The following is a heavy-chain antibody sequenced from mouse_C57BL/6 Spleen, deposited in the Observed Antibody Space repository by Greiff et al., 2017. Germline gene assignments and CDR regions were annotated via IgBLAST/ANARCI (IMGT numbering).Heavy chain of an antibody. CDR3: TVTTVVAPGCAY. J-gene: IGHJ3*01. CDR1: GFTFSNYW. V-gene: IGHV6-3*01. CDR2: IRLKSDNYAT. D-gene: IGHD1-1*01. Sequence: EVKLVESGGGLVQPGGSMKLSCVASGFTFSNYWMNWVRQSPEKGLEWVAQIRLKSDNYATHYAESVKGRFTISRDDSKSSVYLQMNNLRAEDTGIYYCTVTTVVAPGCAYWGQGTLVTVSA.